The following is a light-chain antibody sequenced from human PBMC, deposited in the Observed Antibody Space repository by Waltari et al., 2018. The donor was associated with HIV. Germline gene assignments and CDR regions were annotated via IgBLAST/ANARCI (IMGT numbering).Light chain of an antibody. J-gene: IGLJ2*01. CDR2: RNK. V-gene: IGLV1-47*01. Sequence: QSVLTQPPSASGAPGQRVTISCSGSSSNIGSNFVYWYQQLPGTAPKLLIYRNKQRPSGVPERLSGCKSGTSASLAIRGLRSEDEADYYCAAWTDSRYEVFGGGTKLTVL. CDR1: SSNIGSNF. CDR3: AAWTDSRYEV.